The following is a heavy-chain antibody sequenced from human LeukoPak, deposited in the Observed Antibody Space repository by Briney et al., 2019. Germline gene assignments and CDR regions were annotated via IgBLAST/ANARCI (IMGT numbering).Heavy chain of an antibody. J-gene: IGHJ6*02. CDR2: IIPILGIA. V-gene: IGHV1-69*04. CDR1: GGTFSSYA. Sequence: ASVKVSCKASGGTFSSYAISWVRQAPGQGLEWMGRIIPILGIANYAQKFQGRVTITADKSTSTAYMELSSLRSEDTAVYYCACSSGWVYGMDVWGQGTTVTVSS. D-gene: IGHD6-19*01. CDR3: ACSSGWVYGMDV.